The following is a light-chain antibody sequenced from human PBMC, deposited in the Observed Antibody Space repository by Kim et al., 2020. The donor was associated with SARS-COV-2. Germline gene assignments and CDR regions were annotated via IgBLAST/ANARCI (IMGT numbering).Light chain of an antibody. CDR1: QSVSSNN. V-gene: IGKV3-20*01. J-gene: IGKJ3*01. CDR3: QQYGSSAGFT. CDR2: GAS. Sequence: EIVLTQSPGTLSLSPGERATLSCRASQSVSSNNLAWYQQKPGQAPRLLIYGASSRATGIPDRFSGSGSGTDFTLTISRLEPEDFAVYYCQQYGSSAGFTFGPGTKVDIK.